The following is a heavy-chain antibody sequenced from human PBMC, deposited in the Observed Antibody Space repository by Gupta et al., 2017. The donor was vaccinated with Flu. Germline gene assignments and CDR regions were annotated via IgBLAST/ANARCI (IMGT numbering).Heavy chain of an antibody. CDR2: IFASGRE. Sequence: WGWIRQPTEKGLEWIGSIFASGRENNNPARTGQVTMSIDTAKNQIALKLRYVKDAETKVYYCAREWGRRCGAGFDLWGRGTVVTVSS. CDR3: AREWGRRCGAGFDL. D-gene: IGHD7-27*01. V-gene: IGHV4-4*07. J-gene: IGHJ4*02.